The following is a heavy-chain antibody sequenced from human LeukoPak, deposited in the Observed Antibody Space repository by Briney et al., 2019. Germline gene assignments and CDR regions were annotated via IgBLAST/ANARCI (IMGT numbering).Heavy chain of an antibody. CDR2: IYYSGST. CDR1: GGSISSYY. J-gene: IGHJ5*02. CDR3: ARGGYYGSGNDFRFDP. D-gene: IGHD3-10*01. V-gene: IGHV4-59*01. Sequence: SETLSLTCTVSGGSISSYYWSWIRQPPGKGLEWIGYIYYSGSTNYNPSLKSRVTISVDTSKNEFSLKLSSVTAADTAVYYCARGGYYGSGNDFRFDPWGQGTLVTVSS.